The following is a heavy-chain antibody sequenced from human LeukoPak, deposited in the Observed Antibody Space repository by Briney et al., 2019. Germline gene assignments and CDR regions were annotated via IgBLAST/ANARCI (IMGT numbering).Heavy chain of an antibody. J-gene: IGHJ6*02. CDR2: ISGSGSRT. Sequence: GGSLRLSCAASGFTFSNYAMRWVRQAPGKGLEWVSGISGSGSRTDHADSVKGRFTIFRDNSENTLYLQMNSLRAEDTAVYYCAKSKETYNFYGMDVWGQGTTVTVS. CDR3: AKSKETYNFYGMDV. CDR1: GFTFSNYA. V-gene: IGHV3-23*01.